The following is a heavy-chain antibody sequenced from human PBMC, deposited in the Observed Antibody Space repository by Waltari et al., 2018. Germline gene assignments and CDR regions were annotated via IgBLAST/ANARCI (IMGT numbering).Heavy chain of an antibody. CDR2: IYSSGST. CDR1: GGSISSHY. D-gene: IGHD2-2*01. Sequence: QVQLQESGPGLVKPSETLSLTCTVPGGSISSHYWSWIRQPPGKGLEWIGYIYSSGSTNYNPSLKSRVTISVDTSKNQFSLKLSSVTAADTAVYYCARKYAALDVWGQGTTVTVSS. CDR3: ARKYAALDV. J-gene: IGHJ6*02. V-gene: IGHV4-59*11.